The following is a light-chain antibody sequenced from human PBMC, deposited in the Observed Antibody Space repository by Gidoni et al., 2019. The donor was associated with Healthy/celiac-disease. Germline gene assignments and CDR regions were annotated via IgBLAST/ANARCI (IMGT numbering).Light chain of an antibody. CDR1: QGISSY. CDR2: AAS. J-gene: IGKJ3*01. Sequence: AIRITQSPSSLSASTGDRVTITCRASQGISSYLAWYQQKPGKAPKLLIYAASTLQSGVPSRFRGSGSGTDFTLPISCLQSEDFATYYGQQYYSYPPGFTFGPGTKVDIK. V-gene: IGKV1-8*01. CDR3: QQYYSYPPGFT.